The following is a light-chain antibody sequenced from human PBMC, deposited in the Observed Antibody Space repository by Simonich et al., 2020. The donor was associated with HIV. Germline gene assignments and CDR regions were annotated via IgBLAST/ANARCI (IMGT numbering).Light chain of an antibody. J-gene: IGLJ3*02. Sequence: QSALTQPRSVSGSPGQSVTISCTGTSSDVGGDNHVSWYQQHPGKAPKLIIDDVSKRPSGVHDRFFGSKAGNTASLTIAGLQAEDEADYYCCSNAGRYTWVFGGGTKLTVL. CDR1: SSDVGGDNH. CDR2: DVS. CDR3: CSNAGRYTWV. V-gene: IGLV2-11*01.